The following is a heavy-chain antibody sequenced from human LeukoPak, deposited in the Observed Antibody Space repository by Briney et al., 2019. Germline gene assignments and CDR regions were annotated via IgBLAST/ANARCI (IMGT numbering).Heavy chain of an antibody. CDR1: GGSISSGDYY. CDR2: IYYSGST. V-gene: IGHV4-30-4*01. Sequence: SETLSLTCTVSGGSISSGDYYWSWIRQPPGKGLEWIGYIYYSGSTYYNPSLKSRVTISVDTSKNQFSLKLSSVTAADTAVCYCARGTTINYYGMDVWGQGTTVTVSS. D-gene: IGHD1-7*01. CDR3: ARGTTINYYGMDV. J-gene: IGHJ6*02.